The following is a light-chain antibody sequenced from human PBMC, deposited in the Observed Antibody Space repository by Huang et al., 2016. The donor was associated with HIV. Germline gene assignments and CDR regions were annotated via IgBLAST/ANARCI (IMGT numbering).Light chain of an antibody. CDR2: ELS. Sequence: DIVMTQTPLSLSVTPGQPASISCQSRQGLLYREKIYLYWYLQKPGQSPQLLIYELSNRFSGVPDRFSGSGSPTDFTLKISRVETEDVGVYYCMQGKQLPYTFGQGTRLEIK. CDR3: MQGKQLPYT. V-gene: IGKV2-29*02. J-gene: IGKJ2*01. CDR1: QGLLYREKIY.